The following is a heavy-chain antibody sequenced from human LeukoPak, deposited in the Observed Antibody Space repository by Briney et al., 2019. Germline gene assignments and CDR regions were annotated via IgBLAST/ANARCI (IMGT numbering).Heavy chain of an antibody. D-gene: IGHD2-2*01. CDR2: ISSSSSYI. J-gene: IGHJ4*02. CDR3: ARVPLRYCSSTSCYANDY. CDR1: GFTFSSYS. V-gene: IGHV3-21*01. Sequence: GGSLRLSCAASGFTFSSYSMNWVRQAPGKGLEWVSSISSSSSYIYYADSVKGRFTISRDNAKNSLYLQMNSLRAEDTAVYYSARVPLRYCSSTSCYANDYWGQGTLVTVSS.